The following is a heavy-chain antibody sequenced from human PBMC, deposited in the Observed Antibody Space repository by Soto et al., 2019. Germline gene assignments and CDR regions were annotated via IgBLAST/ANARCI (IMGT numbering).Heavy chain of an antibody. Sequence: SQTLSLTCAISGDSVSSNSAAWNWIRQSPSRGLEWLGRTYYRSKWYNDYAVSVKSRITINPDTSKNQFSLQLNSVTPEDTAVYYCARGLGIVVVPAAILEYYYYGMDVWGQGXTVTVYS. CDR1: GDSVSSNSAA. D-gene: IGHD2-2*02. CDR2: TYYRSKWYN. CDR3: ARGLGIVVVPAAILEYYYYGMDV. J-gene: IGHJ6*02. V-gene: IGHV6-1*01.